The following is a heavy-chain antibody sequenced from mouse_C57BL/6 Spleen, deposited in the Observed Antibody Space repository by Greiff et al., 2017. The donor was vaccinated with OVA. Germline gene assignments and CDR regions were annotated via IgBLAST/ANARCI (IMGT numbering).Heavy chain of an antibody. J-gene: IGHJ3*01. V-gene: IGHV1-9*01. CDR3: ARGTAYYDYDGFAY. Sequence: QVQLKQSGAELMKPGASVKLSCKATGYTFTGYWIEWVKQRPGHGLEWIGEILPGSGSTNYNEKFKGKATFTADTSSNTAYMQLSSLTTEDSAIYYCARGTAYYDYDGFAYWGQGTLVTVSA. CDR2: ILPGSGST. D-gene: IGHD2-4*01. CDR1: GYTFTGYW.